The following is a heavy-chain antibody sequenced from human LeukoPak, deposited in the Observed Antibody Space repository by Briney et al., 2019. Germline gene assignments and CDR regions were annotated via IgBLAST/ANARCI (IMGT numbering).Heavy chain of an antibody. J-gene: IGHJ4*02. CDR3: ARTREQWQVLDY. CDR1: GFSFSSYG. Sequence: GGSLRLSCAASGFSFSSYGMHWVRQAPGKGPEWVAVISHEGSNQYYADSVKGRFTISRDNSKNMVYLQMNSLRAEDTAVYYCARTREQWQVLDYWGQGTLVTVSS. CDR2: ISHEGSNQ. V-gene: IGHV3-30*03. D-gene: IGHD6-19*01.